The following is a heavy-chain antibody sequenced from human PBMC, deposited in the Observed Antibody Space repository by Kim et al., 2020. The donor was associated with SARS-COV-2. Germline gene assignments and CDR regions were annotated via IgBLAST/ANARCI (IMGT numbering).Heavy chain of an antibody. CDR1: GFTFSSYA. CDR2: ISYDGSNK. D-gene: IGHD3-10*01. Sequence: GGSLRLSCAASGFTFSSYAMHWVRQAPGKGLEWVAVISYDGSNKYYAHSVKGRFTISRDNSKNTLYLQMNSLRAEDTAVYYCAREFGWFGEYHFDYWGQG. J-gene: IGHJ4*02. V-gene: IGHV3-30*04. CDR3: AREFGWFGEYHFDY.